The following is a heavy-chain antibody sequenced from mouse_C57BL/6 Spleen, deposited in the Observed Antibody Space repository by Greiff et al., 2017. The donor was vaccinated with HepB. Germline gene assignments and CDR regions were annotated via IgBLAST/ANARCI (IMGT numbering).Heavy chain of an antibody. Sequence: EVKLVESGGGLVKPGGSLKLSCAASGFTFSDYGMHWVRQAPEKGLEWVAYISSGSSTNYYADTVKGRFTISRDNAKNTLFLHMTSLRSEDTAMYYCANYYGTRDYWGQGTSVTVSS. J-gene: IGHJ4*01. V-gene: IGHV5-17*01. CDR3: ANYYGTRDY. D-gene: IGHD1-1*01. CDR2: ISSGSSTN. CDR1: GFTFSDYG.